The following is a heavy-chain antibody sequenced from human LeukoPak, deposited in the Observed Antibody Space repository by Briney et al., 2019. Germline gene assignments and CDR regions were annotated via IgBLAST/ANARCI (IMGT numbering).Heavy chain of an antibody. Sequence: GGSLRLSCAASGFTFSNYAMHWVRQAPGKGPEWVALISYDGSNKNYADSVKGRFTISRDNSKNTLFLQMNSLRTEDTAVFYCAREGTWFSTTWYYFDYWGQGTLVTVSS. D-gene: IGHD2-2*01. J-gene: IGHJ4*02. V-gene: IGHV3-30*04. CDR2: ISYDGSNK. CDR3: AREGTWFSTTWYYFDY. CDR1: GFTFSNYA.